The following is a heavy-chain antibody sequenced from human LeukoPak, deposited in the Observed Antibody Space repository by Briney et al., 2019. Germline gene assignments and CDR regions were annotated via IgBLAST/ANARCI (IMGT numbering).Heavy chain of an antibody. CDR2: FDPEDGET. Sequence: GAAVKVSCKVSGYTLTEISMRWVRQAPGKGLEWMGGFDPEDGETISAQKYQRRVTITEDTSTDTAYMGLSSLRSEDTAVHCCATVQSGYDTVFDYWGQGTLVTVSS. J-gene: IGHJ4*02. V-gene: IGHV1-24*01. CDR3: ATVQSGYDTVFDY. D-gene: IGHD5-12*01. CDR1: GYTLTEIS.